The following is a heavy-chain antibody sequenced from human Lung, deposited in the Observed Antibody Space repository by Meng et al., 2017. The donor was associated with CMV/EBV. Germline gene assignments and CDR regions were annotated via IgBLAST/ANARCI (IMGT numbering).Heavy chain of an antibody. Sequence: GESXKISCAASGFTFSSYAMSWVRQAPGKGLEWVSAISGSGGSTYYADSVKGRFTISRDNFKNTLYLQMNSLRAEDTAVYYCAKDSPIVVVPAAIIPSNDWGQGTLVTVSS. CDR3: AKDSPIVVVPAAIIPSND. CDR2: ISGSGGST. V-gene: IGHV3-23*01. J-gene: IGHJ4*02. CDR1: GFTFSSYA. D-gene: IGHD2-2*01.